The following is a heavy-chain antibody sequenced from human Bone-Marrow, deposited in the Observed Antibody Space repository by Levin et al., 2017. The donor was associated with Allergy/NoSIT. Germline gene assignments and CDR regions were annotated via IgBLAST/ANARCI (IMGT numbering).Heavy chain of an antibody. V-gene: IGHV3-23*01. CDR1: GFTFSSYA. CDR3: GRYYRGPDS. J-gene: IGHJ5*02. D-gene: IGHD2-15*01. CDR2: ISDSGGST. Sequence: GESLKISCAASGFTFSSYAMSWVRQAPGKGLEWVSGISDSGGSTYYADSVKGRFTISRDNSKRTLYLQMNTLRAEDTAIYYCGRYYRGPDSWGQGILVTVSS.